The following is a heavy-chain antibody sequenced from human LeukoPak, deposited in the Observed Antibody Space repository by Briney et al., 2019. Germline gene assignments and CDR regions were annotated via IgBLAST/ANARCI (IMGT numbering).Heavy chain of an antibody. CDR3: AREGAAGRGYSYGSPYYYYYYMDV. CDR2: ISAYNGNT. J-gene: IGHJ6*03. Sequence: ASVKVSCKASGYTFTSYGISWVRQAPGQGLEWMGWISAYNGNTNYAQKLQGRVTMTTDTSTSTAYMELRSLRSDDTAVYYCAREGAAGRGYSYGSPYYYYYYMDVWGKGTTVTISS. CDR1: GYTFTSYG. V-gene: IGHV1-18*01. D-gene: IGHD5-18*01.